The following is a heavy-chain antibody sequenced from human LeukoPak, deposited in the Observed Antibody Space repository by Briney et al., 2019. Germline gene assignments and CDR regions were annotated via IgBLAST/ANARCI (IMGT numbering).Heavy chain of an antibody. D-gene: IGHD3-3*01. Sequence: SETLSLTCAVSGYSISSGYYRGWIRQPPGKGLEWIGSIYHSGSTYYNPSLKSRVTISVDTSKNQFSLKLNSVTAADTAVYYCARVRHYDFWSGYCDYWGQGTLVTVSS. CDR3: ARVRHYDFWSGYCDY. V-gene: IGHV4-38-2*01. CDR1: GYSISSGYY. CDR2: IYHSGST. J-gene: IGHJ4*02.